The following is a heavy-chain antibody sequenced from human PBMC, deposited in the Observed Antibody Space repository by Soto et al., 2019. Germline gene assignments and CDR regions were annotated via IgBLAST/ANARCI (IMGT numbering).Heavy chain of an antibody. D-gene: IGHD2-15*01. CDR1: GGSMRNVY. V-gene: IGHV4-59*01. J-gene: IGHJ4*01. Sequence: PSETLSLTCTVSGGSMRNVYWSWIRQPPGKRLEWIGFIFHSGNAKYNPSLKSRVTISIDTFKSQFSLSLDSVTAADTAVYFCARAHAPTLPFDYWGLGTLVTVSS. CDR2: IFHSGNA. CDR3: ARAHAPTLPFDY.